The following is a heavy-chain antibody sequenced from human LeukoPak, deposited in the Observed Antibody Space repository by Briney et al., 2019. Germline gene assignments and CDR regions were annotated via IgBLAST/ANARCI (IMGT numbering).Heavy chain of an antibody. CDR3: ARAYSASVAAADIDWYFDL. CDR1: GGSISSYY. Sequence: PSETLSLTCTVSGGSISSYYWSWIRQPPGKGLEWIGYIYYSGSTNYNPSLKSRVTISVDTSKNQFSLKLSSVTATDTAVYYCARAYSASVAAADIDWYFDLWGRGTLVTVSS. J-gene: IGHJ2*01. V-gene: IGHV4-59*01. D-gene: IGHD6-13*01. CDR2: IYYSGST.